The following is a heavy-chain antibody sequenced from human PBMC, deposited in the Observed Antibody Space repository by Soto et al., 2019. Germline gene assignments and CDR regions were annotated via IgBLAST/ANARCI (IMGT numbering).Heavy chain of an antibody. J-gene: IGHJ3*02. V-gene: IGHV3-30*02. CDR2: MGNDGITT. D-gene: IGHD1-26*01. CDR1: GFTFSTYG. Sequence: PGGSLRLSCAASGFTFSTYGMHWVRQAPGKGLEWVAVMGNDGITTFYADSVKGRFTISRDNSKNTLFLQMNSLRADDTAVYYCEKELKWELHAFDIWGQGTMVTVSS. CDR3: EKELKWELHAFDI.